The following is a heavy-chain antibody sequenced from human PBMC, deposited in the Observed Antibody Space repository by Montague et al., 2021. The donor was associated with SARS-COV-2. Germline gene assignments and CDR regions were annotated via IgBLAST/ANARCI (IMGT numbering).Heavy chain of an antibody. J-gene: IGHJ6*03. Sequence: SETLSLTCAVHGGSFSTYSWNWIRQPRGKGLEWIGEIHHGGSTNYNPSLKSRVTISSDTSKNQCSLKLTSVAAAEPAVYYCARLGDGVVPSPILGVGAYYSYYYMDVWGKGTTVTVSS. CDR1: GGSFSTYS. CDR2: IHHGGST. CDR3: ARLGDGVVPSPILGVGAYYSYYYMDV. V-gene: IGHV4-34*01. D-gene: IGHD3-10*01.